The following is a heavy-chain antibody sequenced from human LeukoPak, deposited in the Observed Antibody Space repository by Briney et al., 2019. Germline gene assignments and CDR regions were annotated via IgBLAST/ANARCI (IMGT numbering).Heavy chain of an antibody. V-gene: IGHV3-30*04. CDR3: AKGGSSYSEMDY. D-gene: IGHD4-11*01. Sequence: GGSLRLSCAASGFTFSSYAMHWVRQAPGKGLEWVAVISYDGSNKYYADSVKGRFTISRDNSKNMLYLEMNSLSTEDTAVYYCAKGGSSYSEMDYWGQGTLVTVSS. CDR2: ISYDGSNK. J-gene: IGHJ4*02. CDR1: GFTFSSYA.